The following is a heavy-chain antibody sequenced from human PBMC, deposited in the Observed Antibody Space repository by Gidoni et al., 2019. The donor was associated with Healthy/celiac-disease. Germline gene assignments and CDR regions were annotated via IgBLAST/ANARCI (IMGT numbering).Heavy chain of an antibody. V-gene: IGHV3-23*01. D-gene: IGHD3-10*01. CDR2: ISGSGGST. CDR3: AKDDPRFSYGDDY. CDR1: GFTFSSYA. Sequence: CAASGFTFSSYAMSWVRQAPGKGLEWVSAISGSGGSTYYADSVKGRFTISRDNSKNTLYLQMNSLRAEDTAVYYCAKDDPRFSYGDDYWGQGTLVTVSS. J-gene: IGHJ4*02.